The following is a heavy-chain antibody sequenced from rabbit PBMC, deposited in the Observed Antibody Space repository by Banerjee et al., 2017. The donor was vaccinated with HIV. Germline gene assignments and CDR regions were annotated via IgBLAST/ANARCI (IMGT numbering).Heavy chain of an antibody. CDR3: AREGYDDYGDYAYFNL. V-gene: IGHV1S40*01. D-gene: IGHD2-1*01. CDR2: IVTSSDYT. J-gene: IGHJ4*01. Sequence: QSLEESGGDLVKPGASLTLTCTASGFSFSSSYDMCWVRQAPGKGLEWIACIVTSSDYTWYASWAKGRFTISKTSSTTVTLQMTSLTAADTATYFCAREGYDDYGDYAYFNLWGPGTLVTVS. CDR1: GFSFSSSYD.